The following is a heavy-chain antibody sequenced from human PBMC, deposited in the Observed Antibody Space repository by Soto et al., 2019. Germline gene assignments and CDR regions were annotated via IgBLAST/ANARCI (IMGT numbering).Heavy chain of an antibody. Sequence: GGSLRLSCAASGFSFSSDAMSWLRQAPGKGLEWVSAISGSGGSTYYADSVKGRFTISRDNSKNTLYLQMNNLRAEDTAVYYCAKDRGSSWYVYYYYGMDVWGQGTTVPVSS. CDR1: GFSFSSDA. D-gene: IGHD6-13*01. CDR2: ISGSGGST. V-gene: IGHV3-23*01. J-gene: IGHJ6*02. CDR3: AKDRGSSWYVYYYYGMDV.